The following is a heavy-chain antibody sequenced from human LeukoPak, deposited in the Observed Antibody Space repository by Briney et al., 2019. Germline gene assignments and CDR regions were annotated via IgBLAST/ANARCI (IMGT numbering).Heavy chain of an antibody. CDR3: WRGLPRRGYSGYDSLPGSSNLNWFDP. CDR2: INHSGST. D-gene: IGHD5-12*01. CDR1: GGSFSGYY. V-gene: IGHV4-34*01. Sequence: SETLSLTCAVYGGSFSGYYWSLIRQPPGKGLEWIGEINHSGSTNYNPSLKSRGTISVGTSKNQFSLKLSSVTAADTGVSYWWRGLPRRGYSGYDSLPGSSNLNWFDPWGREPWSPSPQ. J-gene: IGHJ5*02.